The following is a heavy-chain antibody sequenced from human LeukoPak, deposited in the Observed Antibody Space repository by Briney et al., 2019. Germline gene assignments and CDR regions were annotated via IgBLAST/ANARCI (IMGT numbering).Heavy chain of an antibody. CDR3: ARAEYFSGSK. V-gene: IGHV4-31*03. J-gene: IGHJ4*02. Sequence: NLSETLSLTCTVSGGSISSGGYYWSWIRQHPGKGLEWIGYIYYSGSTYYDPSLKSRVTISVDTSKNQFSLKLSSVTAADMAVYYCARAEYFSGSKWGQGTLVTVSS. CDR1: GGSISSGGYY. D-gene: IGHD5-24*01. CDR2: IYYSGST.